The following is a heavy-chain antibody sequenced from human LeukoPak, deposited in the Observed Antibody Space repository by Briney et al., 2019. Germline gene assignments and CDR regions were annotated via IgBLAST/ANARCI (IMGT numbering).Heavy chain of an antibody. Sequence: GGSLRLSCAASGFTFSSYWMSWVRKAPGKGLEWVAKIKQDGSEKYYVDSVKGRFTISRDNAKNSLYLQMNSLRAEDTAVYYCARRFGGYCSSTSCYFDYWGQGTLVTVSS. V-gene: IGHV3-7*01. D-gene: IGHD2-2*01. J-gene: IGHJ4*02. CDR1: GFTFSSYW. CDR3: ARRFGGYCSSTSCYFDY. CDR2: IKQDGSEK.